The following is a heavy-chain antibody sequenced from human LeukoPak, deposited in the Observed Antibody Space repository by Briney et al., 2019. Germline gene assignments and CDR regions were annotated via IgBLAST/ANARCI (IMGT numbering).Heavy chain of an antibody. V-gene: IGHV3-48*02. CDR2: ISSSSSTI. Sequence: GGSLRLSCAASGFTFSNAYMNWVRQAPGKGLEWVSYISSSSSTIYYADSVKGRFTISRDNAKNSLYLQMNSLRDEDTAVYYCARDRCSSTSCSCNYWGQGTLVTVSS. J-gene: IGHJ4*02. D-gene: IGHD2-2*01. CDR1: GFTFSNAY. CDR3: ARDRCSSTSCSCNY.